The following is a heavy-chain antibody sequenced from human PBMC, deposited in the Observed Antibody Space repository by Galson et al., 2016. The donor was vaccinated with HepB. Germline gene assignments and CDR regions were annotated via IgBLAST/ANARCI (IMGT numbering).Heavy chain of an antibody. D-gene: IGHD6-19*01. CDR1: GITFSRYW. CDR3: ARLSLVSAGTVDY. J-gene: IGHJ4*02. Sequence: SLRLSCAASGITFSRYWMHWVRQAPGKGLVWVSHIKNDGTTTNYADSVRGRFIISRDSAKNTLYLRMNSLRAEDTAVYYCARLSLVSAGTVDYWGQGTLVVVSS. CDR2: IKNDGTTT. V-gene: IGHV3-74*01.